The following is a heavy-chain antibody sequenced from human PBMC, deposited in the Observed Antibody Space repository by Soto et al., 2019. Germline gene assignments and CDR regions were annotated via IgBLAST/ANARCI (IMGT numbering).Heavy chain of an antibody. CDR3: ARDTMTATYAFDI. CDR1: GFTVSSNY. J-gene: IGHJ3*02. CDR2: IYSGGST. Sequence: GGSLRLSCAASGFTVSSNYMSWLRQAPGKGLEWVSVIYSGGSTYYADSVKGRFTISRDNAKNALYLQMTGLRAEDTAVYYCARDTMTATYAFDIWGQGTMVTV. V-gene: IGHV3-53*01.